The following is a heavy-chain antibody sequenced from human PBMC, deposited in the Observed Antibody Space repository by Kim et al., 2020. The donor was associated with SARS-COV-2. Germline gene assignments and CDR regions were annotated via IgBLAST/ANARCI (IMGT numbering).Heavy chain of an antibody. D-gene: IGHD3-22*01. CDR3: ANKIYYDSSGYYHQTLVVREYFQH. V-gene: IGHV3-23*01. CDR1: GLTFSSYA. Sequence: GGSLRLSCAASGLTFSSYAMSWVRQAPGKGLEWVSAISGSGGSTYYADSVKGRFTISRDNSKNTLYLQMNSLRAEDTAVYYCANKIYYDSSGYYHQTLVVREYFQHWGQGTLVTVSS. J-gene: IGHJ1*01. CDR2: ISGSGGST.